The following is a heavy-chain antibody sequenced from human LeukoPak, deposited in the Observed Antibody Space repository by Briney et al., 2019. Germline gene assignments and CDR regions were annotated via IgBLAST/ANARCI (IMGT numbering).Heavy chain of an antibody. CDR1: GFTFSSYW. J-gene: IGHJ4*02. V-gene: IGHV3-30-3*01. CDR2: ISYDESNK. Sequence: GGSLRLSCAASGFTFSSYWMSWVRQAPGKGLEWVALISYDESNKYYADSVKGRFTISRDNSNSALHLQMNSLKPADTAVYYCARGHPYYSGSYNYFDFWGQGTLVTVSS. D-gene: IGHD3-10*01. CDR3: ARGHPYYSGSYNYFDF.